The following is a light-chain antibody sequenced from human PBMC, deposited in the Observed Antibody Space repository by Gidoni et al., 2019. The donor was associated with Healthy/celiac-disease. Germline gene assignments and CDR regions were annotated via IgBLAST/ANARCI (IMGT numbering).Light chain of an antibody. CDR1: QSVLYSSNNKNY. J-gene: IGKJ1*01. CDR3: QQYDSTPQT. Sequence: DIVMTQSPASLAVSLGERATINCKSSQSVLYSSNNKNYLAWYQQKPGQPPKLLIYWASTRESGVPDRFSGSGSRTDFTLTISSLQAEDVAVYYCQQYDSTPQTFGQGTKVEIK. CDR2: WAS. V-gene: IGKV4-1*01.